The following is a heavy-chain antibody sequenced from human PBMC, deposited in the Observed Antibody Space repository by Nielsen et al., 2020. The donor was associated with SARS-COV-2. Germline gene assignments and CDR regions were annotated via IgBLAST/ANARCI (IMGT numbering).Heavy chain of an antibody. Sequence: SLKISCTASGFTFSISGMHWVRQAPGKGLEWVAVISYDGIYKYHADSVKGRFTISRDNSENTLYLQMSSLRAEDTAMYYCAKVGDTDGYANEYWGQGTLVTVSS. CDR2: ISYDGIYK. V-gene: IGHV3-30*18. D-gene: IGHD5-24*01. CDR3: AKVGDTDGYANEY. CDR1: GFTFSISG. J-gene: IGHJ4*02.